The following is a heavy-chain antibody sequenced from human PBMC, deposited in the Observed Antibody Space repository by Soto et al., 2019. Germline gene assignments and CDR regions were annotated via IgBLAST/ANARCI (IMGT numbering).Heavy chain of an antibody. J-gene: IGHJ4*02. CDR1: GYPFTGRY. CDR2: IGPESGAT. CDR3: GRGRSGQIVVFY. Sequence: XFVKVACNASGYPFTGRYIHWGRQSPEQGPEWMGEIGPESGATRYAQKFQGRVTMTMDMSITTVYMELSNLSPDDTAVYYCGRGRSGQIVVFYWDQGTPVTVSS. V-gene: IGHV1-2*02. D-gene: IGHD5-12*01.